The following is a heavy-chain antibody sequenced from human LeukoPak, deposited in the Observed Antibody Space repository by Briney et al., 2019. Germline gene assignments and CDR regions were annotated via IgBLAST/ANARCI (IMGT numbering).Heavy chain of an antibody. V-gene: IGHV3-30*04. J-gene: IGHJ4*02. D-gene: IGHD5-12*01. Sequence: PGGSLRLSCVVSGFPFISYTMHWVRQAPGKGLEWVAVMSYDGSHKFHADSVKGRFTISRDNSKNTVYLQVNSLRAEDTAIYYCARDVGGYAFDYWGQGTLVTVSS. CDR2: MSYDGSHK. CDR3: ARDVGGYAFDY. CDR1: GFPFISYT.